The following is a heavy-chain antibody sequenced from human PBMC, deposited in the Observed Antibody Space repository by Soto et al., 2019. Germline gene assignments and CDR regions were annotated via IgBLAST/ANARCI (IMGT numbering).Heavy chain of an antibody. J-gene: IGHJ3*02. V-gene: IGHV3-23*01. Sequence: WDLQTQRPGLQWVASVSDNGGSRGGTYYADSVKGRFTIPRDNSKNTLYLQLDSLTGADTAGDYCARPKAVVIAAWDIWGQRTMVT. CDR2: VSDNGGSRGGT. D-gene: IGHD2-21*01. CDR3: ARPKAVVIAAWDI.